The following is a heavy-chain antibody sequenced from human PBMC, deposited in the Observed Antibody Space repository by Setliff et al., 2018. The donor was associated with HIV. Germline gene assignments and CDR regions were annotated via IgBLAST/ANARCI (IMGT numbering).Heavy chain of an antibody. CDR2: IYYSGSA. Sequence: SETLSLTCTVSGGSISSYYWSWIRQPPGKGLEWIGYIYYSGSASCNPSLKSRVTISIDTSRNQFSLKLNSVTAADTAMYYCARRGMWSYETGGNPTATFDYWGQGVLVTVSS. J-gene: IGHJ4*02. CDR1: GGSISSYY. D-gene: IGHD2-8*02. CDR3: ARRGMWSYETGGNPTATFDY. V-gene: IGHV4-59*08.